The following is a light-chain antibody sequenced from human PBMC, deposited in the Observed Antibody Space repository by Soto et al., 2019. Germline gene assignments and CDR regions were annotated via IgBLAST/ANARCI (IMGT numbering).Light chain of an antibody. CDR3: ASWDDSRNGVV. V-gene: IGLV1-44*01. CDR1: NSNIGSNT. Sequence: QSVLTQPPSASGTPGQRVTISCSGSNSNIGSNTVNWYQQLPGTAPKLLIYRNNQRPSGVPGRFSDSKSGTSASLAIGGLQSEDEADYYCASWDDSRNGVVFGGGTKLTVL. CDR2: RNN. J-gene: IGLJ2*01.